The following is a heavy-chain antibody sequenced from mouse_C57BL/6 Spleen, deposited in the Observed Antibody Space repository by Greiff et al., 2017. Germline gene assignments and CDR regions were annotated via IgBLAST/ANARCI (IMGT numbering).Heavy chain of an antibody. CDR3: AKGEGNHYAMDY. CDR2: IYPGDGDT. D-gene: IGHD2-1*01. CDR1: GYAFSSYW. Sequence: VHLVESGAELVKPGASVKISCKASGYAFSSYWMNWVKQRPGKGLEWIGQIYPGDGDTNYNGKFKGKATLTADKSSSTAYMQLSSLTSEDSAVYFCAKGEGNHYAMDYWGQGTSGTVSS. J-gene: IGHJ4*01. V-gene: IGHV1-80*01.